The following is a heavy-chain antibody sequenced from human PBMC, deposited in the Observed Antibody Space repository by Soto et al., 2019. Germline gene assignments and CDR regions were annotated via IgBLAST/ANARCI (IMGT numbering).Heavy chain of an antibody. CDR3: AIGQRARITRGPFDP. Sequence: PGGSLRLSCAASGFTLSRYALSLVRQAPGKGLEWVSTFSGTGGYTYYTDSVKGRFTISRDESKNTLFLHMNSLRAADTAVYYWAIGQRARITRGPFDPWGQRSLVTVSS. CDR1: GFTLSRYA. D-gene: IGHD6-6*01. V-gene: IGHV3-23*01. CDR2: FSGTGGYT. J-gene: IGHJ5*02.